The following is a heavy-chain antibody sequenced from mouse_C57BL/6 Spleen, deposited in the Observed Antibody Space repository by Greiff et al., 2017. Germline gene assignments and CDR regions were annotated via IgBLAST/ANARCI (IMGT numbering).Heavy chain of an antibody. J-gene: IGHJ4*01. CDR3: ARRGSMITKAYYYAMDY. V-gene: IGHV1-61*01. Sequence: QVQLQQPGAELVRPGSSVKLSCKASGYTFTSYWMDWVKQRPGQGLEWIGNIYPSDSETHYNQKFKDKATLTVDKSSSTAYMQLSSLTSEDSAVYYCARRGSMITKAYYYAMDYWGQGTSVTVSS. CDR2: IYPSDSET. D-gene: IGHD2-4*01. CDR1: GYTFTSYW.